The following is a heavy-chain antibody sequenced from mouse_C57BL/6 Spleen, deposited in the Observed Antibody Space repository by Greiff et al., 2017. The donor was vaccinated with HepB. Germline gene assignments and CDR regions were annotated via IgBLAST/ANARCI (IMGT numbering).Heavy chain of an antibody. J-gene: IGHJ1*03. V-gene: IGHV1-82*01. Sequence: QVQLQQSGPELVKPGASVKISCKASGYAFSSSWMNWVKQRPGKGLEWIGRIYPGDGDTNYNGKFKGKATLTANKSSSTAYMQISSLTSEDSAVYFCARRHYYGSSGYFDVWGTGTTVTVSS. CDR3: ARRHYYGSSGYFDV. CDR2: IYPGDGDT. D-gene: IGHD1-1*01. CDR1: GYAFSSSW.